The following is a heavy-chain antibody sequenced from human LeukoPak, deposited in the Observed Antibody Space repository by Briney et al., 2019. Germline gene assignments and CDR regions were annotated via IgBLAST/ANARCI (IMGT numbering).Heavy chain of an antibody. J-gene: IGHJ4*02. CDR3: AKDFCDYDFWSGYWGFDY. D-gene: IGHD3-3*01. CDR1: GFTFSSYG. CDR2: IRYDGSNK. Sequence: GGSLRLSCAASGFTFSSYGMHWVRQAPGKGLEWVAFIRYDGSNKYYADSVKGRFTISRDNSKNTLYLQMNSLRAEDTAVYYCAKDFCDYDFWSGYWGFDYWGQGTLVTVSS. V-gene: IGHV3-30*02.